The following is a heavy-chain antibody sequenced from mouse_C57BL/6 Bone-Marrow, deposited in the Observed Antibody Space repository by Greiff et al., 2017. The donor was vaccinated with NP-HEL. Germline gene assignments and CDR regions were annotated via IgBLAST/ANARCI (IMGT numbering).Heavy chain of an antibody. D-gene: IGHD1-1*01. CDR1: GYTFTDYN. Sequence: VQLKQSGPELVKPGASVKIPCKASGYTFTDYNMDWVKQSHGKSLEWIGDINPNNGGTIYNQKFKGKATLTVDKSSSTAYMELRSLTSEDTAVYYCARGSIYYYGSSIFDYWGQGTTLTVSS. J-gene: IGHJ2*01. V-gene: IGHV1-18*01. CDR3: ARGSIYYYGSSIFDY. CDR2: INPNNGGT.